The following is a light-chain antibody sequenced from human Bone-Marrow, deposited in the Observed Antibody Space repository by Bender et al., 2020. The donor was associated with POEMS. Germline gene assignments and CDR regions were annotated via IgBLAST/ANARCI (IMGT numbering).Light chain of an antibody. J-gene: IGLJ3*02. V-gene: IGLV2-23*02. CDR1: SSDVGSYNL. CDR3: CSYAGSATFWV. Sequence: QSALTQPASVSGSPGQSITISCTGTSSDVGSYNLVSWYQQHPGKAPKVVIYEVNKRPSGVSDRFSGTKSANTASLTISGLQAEDEADYYCCSYAGSATFWVFGGGTKLTVL. CDR2: EVN.